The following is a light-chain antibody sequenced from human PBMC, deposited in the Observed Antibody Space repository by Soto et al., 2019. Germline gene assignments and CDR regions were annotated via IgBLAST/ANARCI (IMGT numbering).Light chain of an antibody. CDR3: QEYNNSAPK. V-gene: IGKV3-15*01. CDR2: GAT. Sequence: EIVMTQSPATLSVSPGERATLSCRASQSVSILLAWYQQKPGQAPRLLIHGATTRATGIPARFSGSGSGTELTPHLSSPQSQNFEIYSRQEYNNSAPKFRQGTK. J-gene: IGKJ1*01. CDR1: QSVSIL.